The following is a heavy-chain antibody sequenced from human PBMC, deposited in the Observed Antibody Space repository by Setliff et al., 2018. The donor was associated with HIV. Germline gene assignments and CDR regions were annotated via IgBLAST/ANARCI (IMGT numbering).Heavy chain of an antibody. V-gene: IGHV4-39*01. CDR1: GGSISSGSYY. Sequence: SETLSLTCTVSGGSISSGSYYWGWIRQPPGKGLEWIGSIYYSGSTYYNPSLKTRVTISVDTSKNQFSLKLSSVTAADTAVYYCARRKGGYGLGVWGQGTTVTVSS. CDR2: IYYSGST. CDR3: ARRKGGYGLGV. D-gene: IGHD3-16*01. J-gene: IGHJ6*02.